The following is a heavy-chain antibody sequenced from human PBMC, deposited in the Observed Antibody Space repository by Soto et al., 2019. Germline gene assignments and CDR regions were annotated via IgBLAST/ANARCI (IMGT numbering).Heavy chain of an antibody. Sequence: QVQLEQSGAEVKKPGSSVKVSCKASGGAFSSYSINWVRQAPGQGLEWVGRIIPILGVTNYAQKFLDRVTQSADKSTSTANTELSSGRADDTAGNYCATEGPPTTFDHQMSYNYMDVWGKGATVTVSS. J-gene: IGHJ6*03. CDR1: GGAFSSYS. CDR3: ATEGPPTTFDHQMSYNYMDV. D-gene: IGHD3-16*01. V-gene: IGHV1-69*02. CDR2: IIPILGVT.